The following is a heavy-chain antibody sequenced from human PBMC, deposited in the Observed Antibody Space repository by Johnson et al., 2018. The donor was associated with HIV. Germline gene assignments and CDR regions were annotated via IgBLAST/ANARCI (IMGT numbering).Heavy chain of an antibody. Sequence: VQLVESGGGLVQPGRSLRLSCAASGFTVSSNYMSWVRQAPGKGLEWLSVTYSDGDTYYADSVKGRFTTSRDNAKNTMYLQMNSLRTEDTAKYYCAKGQSSGYPKDAFDIWGRGTIVIVSS. J-gene: IGHJ3*02. V-gene: IGHV3-66*02. D-gene: IGHD3-22*01. CDR1: GFTVSSNY. CDR2: TYSDGDT. CDR3: AKGQSSGYPKDAFDI.